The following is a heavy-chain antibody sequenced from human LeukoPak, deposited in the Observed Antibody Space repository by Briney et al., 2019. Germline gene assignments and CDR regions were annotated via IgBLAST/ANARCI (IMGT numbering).Heavy chain of an antibody. J-gene: IGHJ3*02. V-gene: IGHV3-72*01. CDR3: ASPVGATTVRAFDI. Sequence: GGSLRLSCAASGFIFSDHYMDWVRQAPGKGLEWVGRTRNEANIYTTKYAASVKGRFTISRDDSKNSLYLQMNSLKTEDTAVYYCASPVGATTVRAFDIWGQGTMVTVSS. CDR2: TRNEANIYTT. CDR1: GFIFSDHY. D-gene: IGHD1-26*01.